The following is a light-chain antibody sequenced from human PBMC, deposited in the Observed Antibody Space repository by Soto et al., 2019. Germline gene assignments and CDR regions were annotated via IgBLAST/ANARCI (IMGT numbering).Light chain of an antibody. CDR2: RNN. J-gene: IGLJ2*01. V-gene: IGLV1-44*01. CDR3: AAWDDSLNGVL. Sequence: QSVLTQPPSASGTPGQRVTISCSGSSSNIGSNTVNWYQQLPGTAPKLLIYRNNQRPSGVPDRFSGSKSGTSASPAISGLQSEDEADYYCAAWDDSLNGVLFGGGTKLTVL. CDR1: SSNIGSNT.